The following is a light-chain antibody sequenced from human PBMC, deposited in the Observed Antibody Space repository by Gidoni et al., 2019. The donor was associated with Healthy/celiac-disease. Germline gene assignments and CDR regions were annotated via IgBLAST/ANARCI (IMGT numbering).Light chain of an antibody. J-gene: IGKJ1*01. CDR2: AAS. CDR1: QGIRND. V-gene: IGKV1-6*01. Sequence: AIQMTQSPSSPSASVGDRVTITCRASQGIRNDLGWYQQKPGKAPKLLFYAASSLHSGVPSRFSGSGSGTDFTLTISSLQPEDFATYYCLQDYNYPWTFGQGTKVEIK. CDR3: LQDYNYPWT.